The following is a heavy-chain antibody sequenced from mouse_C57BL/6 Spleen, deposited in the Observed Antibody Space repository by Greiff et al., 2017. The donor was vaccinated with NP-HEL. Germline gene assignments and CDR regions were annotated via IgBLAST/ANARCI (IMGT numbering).Heavy chain of an antibody. V-gene: IGHV1-64*01. CDR3: ARVTTVVGPYAMDY. D-gene: IGHD1-1*01. CDR1: GYTFTSYW. CDR2: IHPNSGST. J-gene: IGHJ4*01. Sequence: QVQLKESGAELVKPGASVKLSCKASGYTFTSYWMHWVKQRPGQGLEWIGMIHPNSGSTNYNEKFKSKATLTVDKSSSTAYMQLSSLTSEDSAVYYCARVTTVVGPYAMDYWGQGTSVTVSS.